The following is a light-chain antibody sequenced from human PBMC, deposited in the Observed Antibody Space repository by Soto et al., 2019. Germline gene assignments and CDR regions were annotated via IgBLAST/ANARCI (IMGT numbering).Light chain of an antibody. V-gene: IGKV3-15*01. Sequence: EIVLTQSPATLSVSPGERATLSCRASQSVSSNLAWYQQKPGQAPRLLIYGASSRAPGIPARFSGSGSGTEFTLTISSLQSEDFAVYYCQHYNNLPITFGVGAKVEIK. CDR1: QSVSSN. CDR3: QHYNNLPIT. CDR2: GAS. J-gene: IGKJ4*01.